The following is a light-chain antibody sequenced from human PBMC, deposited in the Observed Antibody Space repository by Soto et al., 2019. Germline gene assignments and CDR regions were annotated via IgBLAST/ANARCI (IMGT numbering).Light chain of an antibody. Sequence: SPSTMSLSSGEKATLSRRCSQSVSSSYLAWYQQKPGQAPRLLIYGASSRATGIPDRFSGSGSGTDFTLTISRLEPEDFAVYYCQQYGSRTWTFGQGTKVDI. CDR3: QQYGSRTWT. CDR2: GAS. J-gene: IGKJ1*01. V-gene: IGKV3-20*01. CDR1: QSVSSSY.